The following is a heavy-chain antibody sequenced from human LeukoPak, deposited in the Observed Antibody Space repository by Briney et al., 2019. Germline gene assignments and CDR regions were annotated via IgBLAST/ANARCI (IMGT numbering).Heavy chain of an antibody. CDR3: ARGQKSSGYWFDP. D-gene: IGHD3-22*01. CDR1: GYTFTSHD. J-gene: IGHJ5*02. V-gene: IGHV1-8*02. Sequence: GASVKVSCTASGYTFTSHDINWVRQVPGQGLEWMGWMNPNSGNTGYAQKFQGRVTMTKSTSITTAYMELSSLRSEDTAVYYCARGQKSSGYWFDPWGQGTLVTVSS. CDR2: MNPNSGNT.